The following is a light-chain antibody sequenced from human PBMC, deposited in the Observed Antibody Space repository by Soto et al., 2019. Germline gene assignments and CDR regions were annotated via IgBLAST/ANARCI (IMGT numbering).Light chain of an antibody. J-gene: IGKJ1*01. CDR1: QSVSDR. CDR3: QQYADWPKT. CDR2: AAS. V-gene: IGKV3-15*01. Sequence: EIVMTQSPDTLCVSPGERATLSCRASQSVSDRVVWYQQKSGQAPSLLIYAASTRAAGVPARFSGSGSGTEFTLTISSLQSEDFAVYFCQQYADWPKTFGQGTTVDIK.